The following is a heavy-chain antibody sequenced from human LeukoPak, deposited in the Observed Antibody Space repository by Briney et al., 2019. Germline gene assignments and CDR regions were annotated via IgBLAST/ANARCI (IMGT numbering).Heavy chain of an antibody. D-gene: IGHD2-2*01. CDR2: MNPNSGST. V-gene: IGHV1-8*01. CDR1: GYTFTSYD. CDR3: ARVVVVPAATKQYYYGMDV. Sequence: ASVKVSCKASGYTFTSYDINWARQATGQGLEWMGWMNPNSGSTGYAQKFQGRVTMTRNTSISTAYMELSSLRSEDTAVYYCARVVVVPAATKQYYYGMDVWGQGTTVTVSS. J-gene: IGHJ6*02.